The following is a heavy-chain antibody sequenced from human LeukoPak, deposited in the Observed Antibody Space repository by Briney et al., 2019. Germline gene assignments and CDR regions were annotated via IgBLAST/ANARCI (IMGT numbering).Heavy chain of an antibody. CDR1: GFTFSSYV. J-gene: IGHJ6*03. V-gene: IGHV3-30*02. CDR3: AKGSYYYGSGRNYYYYMDV. CDR2: IRYDGSNK. D-gene: IGHD3-10*01. Sequence: PGMSLRLSCVSSGFTFSSYVMHWLRQAPGKGLEGVAFIRYDGSNKYYADSVQGRFTISSHNSNKTQYLQMNSLRAEDTAVYYCAKGSYYYGSGRNYYYYMDVWGKGTTVTISS.